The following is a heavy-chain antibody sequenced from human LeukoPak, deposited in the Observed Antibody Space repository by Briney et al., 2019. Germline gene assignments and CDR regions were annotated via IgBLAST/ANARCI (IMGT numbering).Heavy chain of an antibody. J-gene: IGHJ3*02. CDR3: AKEMATMNAFDI. D-gene: IGHD5-24*01. V-gene: IGHV3-66*01. Sequence: GGSLRLSCEASGFTFSAYAMTWVRRAPGKGLEWVSVIYSVGSTDYKDSVKDRFIISRDNSKNTLYLQMNSLRAEDTAVYYCAKEMATMNAFDIWGQGTMVTVSS. CDR1: GFTFSAYA. CDR2: IYSVGST.